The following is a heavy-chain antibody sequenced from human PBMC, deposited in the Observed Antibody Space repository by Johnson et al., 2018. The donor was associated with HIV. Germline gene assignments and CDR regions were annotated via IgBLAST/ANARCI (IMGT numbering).Heavy chain of an antibody. V-gene: IGHV3-30*04. CDR3: AKEGSTVI. CDR1: GFSFSSYA. D-gene: IGHD4-11*01. J-gene: IGHJ3*01. CDR2: ISYDGGLK. Sequence: QVQLVESGGGVVQPGRSLRLSCAASGFSFSSYAMHWVRQAPGKGLEWVTVISYDGGLKYYADSVKGRFTISRDNSKNTLFLQMNSLRAEDTAVYYCAKEGSTVIWGQGTMVTVSS.